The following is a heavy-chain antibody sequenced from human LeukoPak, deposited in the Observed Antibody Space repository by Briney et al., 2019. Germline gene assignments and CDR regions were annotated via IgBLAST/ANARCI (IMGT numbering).Heavy chain of an antibody. J-gene: IGHJ6*02. Sequence: GGSLRLSCAASGFTFSSYTMSWVRQAPGKGLEWVSTITTSDGNTYYADSVKGRFTVSRDNSKNTLFLQMNSLRAEDTAVYYCAKGTWDLLPSHYYYGMDVWGQGATVTVSS. CDR2: ITTSDGNT. CDR1: GFTFSSYT. D-gene: IGHD1-26*01. CDR3: AKGTWDLLPSHYYYGMDV. V-gene: IGHV3-23*01.